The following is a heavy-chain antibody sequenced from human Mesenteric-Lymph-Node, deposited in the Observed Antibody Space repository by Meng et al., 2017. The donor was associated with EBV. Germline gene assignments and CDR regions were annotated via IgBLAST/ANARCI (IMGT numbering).Heavy chain of an antibody. CDR1: GLTFRSYG. V-gene: IGHV3-33*01. J-gene: IGHJ4*02. Sequence: QVEVGGFGGGGVQLGNLLGSSCAASGLTFRSYGMHWVRQAPGKGLEWVAVIWYDGSNKYNAGSVKGRFTISRDNVKNTIYLQMNNLRAEDTAVYYCAREKGWSIVAEAFDYWGQGTLVTVSS. CDR3: AREKGWSIVAEAFDY. CDR2: IWYDGSNK. D-gene: IGHD2-15*01.